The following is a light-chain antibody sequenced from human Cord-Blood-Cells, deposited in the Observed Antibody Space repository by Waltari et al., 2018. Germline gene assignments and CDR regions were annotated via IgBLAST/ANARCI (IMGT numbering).Light chain of an antibody. CDR3: QQYYSTPLT. CDR1: ESVLYSSNNKNY. J-gene: IGKJ4*01. CDR2: WAS. Sequence: DIVITHTPRSLPGSLGERASTNCRSSESVLYSSNNKNYLAWYQQKPVQPPKLLMYWASTRESGVPDRFSGSGSGTDFTLTISSLQAEDVAVYYCQQYYSTPLTFGGGTKVEIK. V-gene: IGKV4-1*01.